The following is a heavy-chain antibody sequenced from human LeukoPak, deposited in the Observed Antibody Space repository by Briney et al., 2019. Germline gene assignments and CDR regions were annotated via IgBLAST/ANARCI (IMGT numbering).Heavy chain of an antibody. D-gene: IGHD5-12*01. J-gene: IGHJ4*02. Sequence: SGTLSLTCTVSGGSISSSSYYWGWIRQPPGKGLECIGTIYYSGRTYYNPSLKSRVTISVDTSKNQFSLKLSSVTAADTAVYYCARSLHIVATISPLFDYWGQGTLVTVSS. V-gene: IGHV4-39*01. CDR3: ARSLHIVATISPLFDY. CDR2: IYYSGRT. CDR1: GGSISSSSYY.